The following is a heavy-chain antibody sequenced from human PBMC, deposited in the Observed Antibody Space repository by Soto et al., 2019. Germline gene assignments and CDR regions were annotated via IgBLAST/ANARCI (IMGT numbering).Heavy chain of an antibody. V-gene: IGHV3-7*05. CDR3: ARDESSSWFNYHYYYGMDV. CDR1: GFTFSSYW. D-gene: IGHD6-13*01. Sequence: EVQLVESGGGLVQPGGSLRLSCAASGFTFSSYWMSWVRQAPGKGLEWVANIKQDGSEKYYVDSVKGRFTISRDNAKNSLYLQMNSLRAEDTAVYYCARDESSSWFNYHYYYGMDVWGQGTTVTVSS. J-gene: IGHJ6*02. CDR2: IKQDGSEK.